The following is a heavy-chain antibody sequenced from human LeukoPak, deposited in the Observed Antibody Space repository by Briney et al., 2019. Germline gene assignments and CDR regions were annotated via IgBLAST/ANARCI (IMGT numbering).Heavy chain of an antibody. V-gene: IGHV3-48*02. CDR3: ARSTYFGGDCYPALGF. CDR1: GFTFSSYS. CDR2: INSSNNTI. D-gene: IGHD2-21*02. J-gene: IGHJ4*02. Sequence: GGSLRLSCAASGFTFSSYSMNWVRQAPGKGLEWVSLINSSNNTIYYADSVKGPFTISRDNGKNSLYLQNTKLRDEHTAVYHCARSTYFGGDCYPALGFWGQGTPVIVSS.